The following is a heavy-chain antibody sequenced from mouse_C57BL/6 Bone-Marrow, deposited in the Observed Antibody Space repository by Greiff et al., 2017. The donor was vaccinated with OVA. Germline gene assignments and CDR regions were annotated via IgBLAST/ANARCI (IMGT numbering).Heavy chain of an antibody. CDR2: INPSSGYT. V-gene: IGHV1-4*01. Sequence: VQVVESGAELARPGASVKMSCKASGYTFTSYTMHWVKQRPGQGLEWIGYINPSSGYTKYNQKFKDKATLTADKSSSTAYMQLSSLTSEDSAVYYCARSGSPYFDYWGQGTTLTVSS. CDR3: ARSGSPYFDY. D-gene: IGHD1-1*01. CDR1: GYTFTSYT. J-gene: IGHJ2*01.